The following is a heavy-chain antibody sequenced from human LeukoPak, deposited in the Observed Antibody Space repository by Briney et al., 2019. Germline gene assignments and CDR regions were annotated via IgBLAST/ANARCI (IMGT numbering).Heavy chain of an antibody. CDR3: ASHRDSSHFDY. CDR2: IYYSGST. CDR1: GGSISSYY. Sequence: PSETLSLTCTVSGGSISSYYWSWIRQPPGKGLEWIGYIYYSGSTNYNPSLKSRVTISVDTSKNQFSLKLSSVTAADTAVYYCASHRDSSHFDYWGQGTLVTVSS. J-gene: IGHJ4*02. V-gene: IGHV4-59*12. D-gene: IGHD6-13*01.